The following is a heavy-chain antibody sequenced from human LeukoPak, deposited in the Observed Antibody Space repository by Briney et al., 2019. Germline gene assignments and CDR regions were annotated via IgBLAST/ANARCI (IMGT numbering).Heavy chain of an antibody. CDR1: GYTFTSYV. V-gene: IGHV1-3*01. CDR3: ARGYGEFNPDY. J-gene: IGHJ4*02. CDR2: INAGNGNT. Sequence: ASVKVSCKGSGYTFTSYVLHWVRQAPGQRLEWMGWINAGNGNTKYSQKFQGRVTITRDPSASTAYIEQSSLRSEDTAVYYCARGYGEFNPDYWGQGTLVTVSS. D-gene: IGHD3-10*01.